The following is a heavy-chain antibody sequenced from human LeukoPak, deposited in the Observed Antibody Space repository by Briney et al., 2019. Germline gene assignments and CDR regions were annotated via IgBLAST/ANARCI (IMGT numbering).Heavy chain of an antibody. J-gene: IGHJ3*02. D-gene: IGHD3-22*01. V-gene: IGHV1-69*05. CDR2: IIPIFGTA. CDR1: GGTFSSYA. Sequence: SVKVSCKASGGTFSSYAISWVRQAPGQGLEWMGGIIPIFGTADYAQKFQGRVTITTDESTSTAYMELSSLRSEDTAVYYCARGKEVTMIPRSAFDIWGQGTMVTVSS. CDR3: ARGKEVTMIPRSAFDI.